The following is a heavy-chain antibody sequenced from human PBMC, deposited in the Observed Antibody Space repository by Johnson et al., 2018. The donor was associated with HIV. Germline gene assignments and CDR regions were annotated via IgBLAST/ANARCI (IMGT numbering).Heavy chain of an antibody. CDR2: ISWNSGSI. J-gene: IGHJ3*01. CDR3: SKEFDPYYYVSVV. D-gene: IGHD3-10*02. V-gene: IGHV3-9*01. CDR1: GFTFDDYA. Sequence: VQLVESGGGLVQPGRSLRLSCAASGFTFDDYAMHWVRQAPGKGLEWVSGISWNSGSIGYADSVKGRFTISRDNAKNSLYLQMNSRRAEDTAFYYCSKEFDPYYYVSVVWGQGTMVTVSS.